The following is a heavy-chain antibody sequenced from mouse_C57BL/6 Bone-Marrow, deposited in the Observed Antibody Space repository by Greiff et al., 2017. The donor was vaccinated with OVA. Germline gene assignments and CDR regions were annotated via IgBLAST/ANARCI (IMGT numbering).Heavy chain of an antibody. CDR2: IDPANDNT. CDR3: ARGNFGSSFYAMGS. CDR1: GFNIKNTY. J-gene: IGHJ4*01. Sequence: EVQLQQSVAELVRPGASVKLSCTASGFNIKNTYMHWVKQRPEQGLEWIGRIDPANDNTKYAPKFQGKATMTADTSSNTAYLQLSSLSSDDTAVYCCARGNFGSSFYAMGSWGQGTSVTVSS. D-gene: IGHD1-1*01. V-gene: IGHV14-3*01.